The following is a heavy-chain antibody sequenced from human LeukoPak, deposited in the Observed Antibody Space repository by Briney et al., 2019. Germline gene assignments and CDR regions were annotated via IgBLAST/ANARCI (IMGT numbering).Heavy chain of an antibody. V-gene: IGHV4-4*02. J-gene: IGHJ3*02. CDR3: ATTTVTPNGDAFDI. Sequence: SGTLSLTCAVFGDSISSSNWWSWVRRPPGKGLEWIGEIYHGGTTNYNPSLKSRVTISIDKSKNHFSLNLSSVSAADTAVYYCATTTVTPNGDAFDIWGQGALVTVSS. CDR1: GDSISSSNW. D-gene: IGHD4-17*01. CDR2: IYHGGTT.